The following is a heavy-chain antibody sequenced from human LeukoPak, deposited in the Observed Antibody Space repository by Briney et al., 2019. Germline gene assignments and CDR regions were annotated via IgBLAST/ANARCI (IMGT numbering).Heavy chain of an antibody. CDR3: ARANYDILTGYLEGNWFDP. Sequence: AASVKVSCKASGYTFTGYYMHWVRQAPGQGLEWKGRINPNSGGTNYAQKFQGRVTTTRDTSISTAYMELSRLRSDDTAVYYCARANYDILTGYLEGNWFDPWGQGTLVTVSS. CDR2: INPNSGGT. D-gene: IGHD3-9*01. J-gene: IGHJ5*02. V-gene: IGHV1-2*06. CDR1: GYTFTGYY.